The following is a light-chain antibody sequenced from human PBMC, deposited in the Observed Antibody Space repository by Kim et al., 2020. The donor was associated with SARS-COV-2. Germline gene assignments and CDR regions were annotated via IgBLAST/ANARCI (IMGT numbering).Light chain of an antibody. Sequence: NFMLTQPHSVSESPGKTVTISCTPDSGTIASNFVQWFQQRPGSSPTTLIFEDDRRPSGVPDRFSGSVDVSSNSASLTISGLKTEDEADYYCQSFDSSTWVFGGGTKLTVL. J-gene: IGLJ3*02. V-gene: IGLV6-57*01. CDR1: SGTIASNF. CDR3: QSFDSSTWV. CDR2: EDD.